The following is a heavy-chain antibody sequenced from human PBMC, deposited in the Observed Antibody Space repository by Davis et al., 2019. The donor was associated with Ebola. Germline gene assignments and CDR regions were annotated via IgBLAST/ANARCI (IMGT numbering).Heavy chain of an antibody. V-gene: IGHV3-21*04. CDR1: GFTFSSYS. Sequence: PGGSLRLSCAASGFTFSSYSMNWVRQAPGKGLEWVSSISSSSSYIYYADSVKGRFTISRENAKNSLYLQMNSLRAEDTAVYYCAREVPSRYYYYGMDVWGQGTTVTVSS. CDR3: AREVPSRYYYYGMDV. CDR2: ISSSSSYI. J-gene: IGHJ6*02.